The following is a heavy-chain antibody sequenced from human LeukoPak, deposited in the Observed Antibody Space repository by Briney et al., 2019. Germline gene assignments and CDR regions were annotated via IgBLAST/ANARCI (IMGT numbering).Heavy chain of an antibody. CDR1: GVTFSSYA. CDR2: ISGSGGST. Sequence: GGSLRLSCAASGVTFSSYAMSWVRQAPGKGLGWVSAISGSGGSTYYADSVKGRFTISRDNSKNTLYLQMNSLRAEDTAVYYCAKALVVVVAAPSDYWGQGTLVTVSS. CDR3: AKALVVVVAAPSDY. J-gene: IGHJ4*02. V-gene: IGHV3-23*01. D-gene: IGHD2-15*01.